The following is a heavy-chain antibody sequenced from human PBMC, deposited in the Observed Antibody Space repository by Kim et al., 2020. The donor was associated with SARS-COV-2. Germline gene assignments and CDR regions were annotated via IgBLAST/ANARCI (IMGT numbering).Heavy chain of an antibody. J-gene: IGHJ6*02. V-gene: IGHV1-69*13. CDR2: IIPIFGTA. D-gene: IGHD2-15*01. CDR1: GGTFSSYA. CDR3: ARELGYCSGGSCYSKRGGYYGMDV. Sequence: SVKVSCKASGGTFSSYAISWVRQAPGQGLEWMGGIIPIFGTANYAQKFQGRVTITADESTSTAYMELSSLRSEDTAVYYCARELGYCSGGSCYSKRGGYYGMDVWGQGTTVTVSS.